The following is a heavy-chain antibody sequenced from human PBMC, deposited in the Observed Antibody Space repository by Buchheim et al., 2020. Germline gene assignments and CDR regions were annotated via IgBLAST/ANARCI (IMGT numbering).Heavy chain of an antibody. D-gene: IGHD6-13*01. V-gene: IGHV4-59*08. CDR3: ASRSLSSSLIDY. Sequence: QVQLQESGPGLVKPSETLSLTCTVSGGSISSYYWSWIRQPPGKGLEWIGYIYYSGSTNYNPSLKSRVTISVDTSKNQFSLKLSSVTAADTAVYYCASRSLSSSLIDYWGQGTL. CDR2: IYYSGST. J-gene: IGHJ4*02. CDR1: GGSISSYY.